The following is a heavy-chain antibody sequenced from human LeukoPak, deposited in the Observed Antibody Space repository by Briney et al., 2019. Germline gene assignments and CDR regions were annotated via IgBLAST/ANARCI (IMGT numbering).Heavy chain of an antibody. CDR3: ARAYYYGSPTHFDY. J-gene: IGHJ4*02. CDR2: INPNSGGT. V-gene: IGHV1-2*02. D-gene: IGHD3-10*01. Sequence: ASVKVSCKGSGYTVSSYYMHWVRQAPGQGLEWMGWINPNSGGTNYAQKFQGRVTMTRDTSISTAYMELSRLRSDDTAVYYCARAYYYGSPTHFDYWGQGTLVTVSS. CDR1: GYTVSSYY.